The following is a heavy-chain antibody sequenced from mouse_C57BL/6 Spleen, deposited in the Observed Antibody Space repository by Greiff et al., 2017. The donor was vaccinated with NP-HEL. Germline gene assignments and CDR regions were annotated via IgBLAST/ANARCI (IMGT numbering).Heavy chain of an antibody. J-gene: IGHJ3*01. Sequence: EVHLVESGPGLVKPSQSLSLTCSVTGYSITSGYYWNWIRQFPGNKLEWMGYISYDGSNNYNPSLKNRISITRDTSKNQFFLKLNSVTTEDTATYYCASHYDGFAYWGQGTLVTVSA. D-gene: IGHD1-2*01. V-gene: IGHV3-6*01. CDR2: ISYDGSN. CDR1: GYSITSGYY. CDR3: ASHYDGFAY.